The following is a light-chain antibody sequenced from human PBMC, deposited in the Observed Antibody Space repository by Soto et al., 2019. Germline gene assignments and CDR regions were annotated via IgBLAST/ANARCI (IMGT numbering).Light chain of an antibody. CDR2: EVS. J-gene: IGLJ3*02. V-gene: IGLV2-23*02. CDR3: CSYAGNNALV. Sequence: QSVLTQPASVSGSRGQSITISCTGTSNNVGSYNFVSWYRQYPGKAPELIIYEVSQRPSTFFNRFSGSKSGNTASLTISGLQSDDEADYYCCSYAGNNALVFGGGTK. CDR1: SNNVGSYNF.